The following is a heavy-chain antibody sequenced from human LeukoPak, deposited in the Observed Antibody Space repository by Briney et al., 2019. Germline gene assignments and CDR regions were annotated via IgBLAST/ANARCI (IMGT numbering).Heavy chain of an antibody. J-gene: IGHJ4*02. CDR1: GGSMSYHY. D-gene: IGHD6-6*01. CDR2: IHYSGST. Sequence: SETLSLTCTVSGGSMSYHYWSWIRQPPGKGLGWIGYIHYSGSTNYNSSLKSRVSISVDTSKNQFSLKLSSVTAADTAVYYCARDRLYYFDHWGQGTLVTVSS. CDR3: ARDRLYYFDH. V-gene: IGHV4-59*11.